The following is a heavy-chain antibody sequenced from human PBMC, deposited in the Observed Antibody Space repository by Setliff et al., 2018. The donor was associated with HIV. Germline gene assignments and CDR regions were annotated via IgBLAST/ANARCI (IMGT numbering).Heavy chain of an antibody. CDR2: IYYIGNT. CDR1: GGSISGGGYY. CDR3: ARYSGEYNLWFDP. Sequence: SETLSLTCTVSGGSISGGGYYWSWIRQHPGKGLDWIGNIYYIGNTDYNPYLKSRVTISIATSRNQFSLKLSSVTAADTAVYYCARYSGEYNLWFDPWGQGTLVTVSS. J-gene: IGHJ5*02. V-gene: IGHV4-31*03. D-gene: IGHD1-26*01.